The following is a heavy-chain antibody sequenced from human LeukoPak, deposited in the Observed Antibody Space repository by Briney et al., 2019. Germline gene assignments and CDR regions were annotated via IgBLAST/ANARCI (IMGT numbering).Heavy chain of an antibody. CDR1: GGTISSYY. CDR2: IHYSGST. Sequence: PSETLSLTCTVSGGTISSYYWSWIRQPPGKRLEWIGYIHYSGSTKYNPSLKSRVTISVDTSRNQFSLKLSSVTAADTAVYYCARWYSSGWAFDYWGQGTLVTVSS. J-gene: IGHJ4*02. V-gene: IGHV4-59*08. CDR3: ARWYSSGWAFDY. D-gene: IGHD6-19*01.